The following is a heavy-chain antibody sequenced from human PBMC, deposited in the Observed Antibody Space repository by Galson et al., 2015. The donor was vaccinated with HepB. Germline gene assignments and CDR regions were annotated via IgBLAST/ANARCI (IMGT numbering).Heavy chain of an antibody. CDR3: ARDMSTSSLRGWDYYYGMDV. CDR2: IIPILGIA. D-gene: IGHD2-2*01. Sequence: SVKVSCKASGGTFSSYTISWVRQAPGQGLEWMGRIIPILGIANYAQKFQGRVTITADKSTSTAYMELSSLRSEDTAVYYCARDMSTSSLRGWDYYYGMDVWGQGTTVTVSS. CDR1: GGTFSSYT. J-gene: IGHJ6*02. V-gene: IGHV1-69*04.